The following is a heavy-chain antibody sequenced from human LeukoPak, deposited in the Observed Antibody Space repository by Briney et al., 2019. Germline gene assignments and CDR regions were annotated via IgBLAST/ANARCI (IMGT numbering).Heavy chain of an antibody. J-gene: IGHJ3*02. D-gene: IGHD1-26*01. CDR2: FDPEDGET. CDR3: ATTSPYGSYDGLGASDI. V-gene: IGHV1-24*01. CDR1: GYTLTELS. Sequence: ASVKVSCKVSGYTLTELSMHWVRQAPGKGLEWMGGFDPEDGETIYAQKFQGRVTMTEDTSTDTAYMELSSLRSEDTAVYYCATTSPYGSYDGLGASDIWGQGTMVTVSS.